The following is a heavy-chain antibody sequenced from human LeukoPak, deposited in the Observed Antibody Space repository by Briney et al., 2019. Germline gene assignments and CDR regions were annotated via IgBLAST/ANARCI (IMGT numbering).Heavy chain of an antibody. V-gene: IGHV3-20*01. J-gene: IGHJ6*03. CDR3: TIGPTVVPAAAGYYYYMDV. CDR1: GFTFDDYG. Sequence: GGSLRLSCAASGFTFDDYGMSWVRQAPGKGLEWVSGINWNGGSTGYADSVKGRFTISRDNAKNSLYLQMNSLRAEDTALYHCTIGPTVVPAAAGYYYYMDVWGKGTTVTVSS. D-gene: IGHD2-2*01. CDR2: INWNGGST.